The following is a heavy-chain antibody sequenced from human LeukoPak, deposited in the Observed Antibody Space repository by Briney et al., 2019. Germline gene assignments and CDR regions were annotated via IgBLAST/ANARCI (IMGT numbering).Heavy chain of an antibody. CDR3: ARGRGGRKGWFDP. Sequence: ASVKVSCKASGYTFTGYYMHWVRQAPGQGLEWMGRINPNSGGTNYAQKFQGRVTMTRDTSISTAYMELSRLRSDDTAVYYCARGRGGRKGWFDPWGQGTLVTVSS. CDR2: INPNSGGT. V-gene: IGHV1-2*06. D-gene: IGHD1-1*01. CDR1: GYTFTGYY. J-gene: IGHJ5*02.